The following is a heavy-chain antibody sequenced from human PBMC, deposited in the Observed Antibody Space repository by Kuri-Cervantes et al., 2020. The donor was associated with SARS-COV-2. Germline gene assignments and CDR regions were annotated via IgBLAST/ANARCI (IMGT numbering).Heavy chain of an antibody. CDR3: ARLQVYDSSGYPYYYYYMDV. D-gene: IGHD3-22*01. Sequence: GGSLRLSCSASGFTFSIYAMHWVRQAPGRGLEWVSSISSSSSYIYYADSVKGRFTISRDNAKNSLYLQMNSLRAEDTAVYYCARLQVYDSSGYPYYYYYMDVWGKGTTVTVSS. J-gene: IGHJ6*03. CDR2: ISSSSSYI. V-gene: IGHV3-21*01. CDR1: GFTFSIYA.